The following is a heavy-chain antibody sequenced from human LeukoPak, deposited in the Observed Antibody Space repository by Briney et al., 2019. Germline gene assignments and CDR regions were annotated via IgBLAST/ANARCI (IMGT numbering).Heavy chain of an antibody. Sequence: GGSLRLSCAASGFTFSSYAMHWVRQAPGKGLEWVAVISYDGSNKYYADSVKGRFTISRDNSKNTLYLQMNSLRAEDTAVYYCARDPDRLLWFGELCGLDYWGQGTLVTVS. CDR2: ISYDGSNK. D-gene: IGHD3-10*01. CDR3: ARDPDRLLWFGELCGLDY. V-gene: IGHV3-30*04. CDR1: GFTFSSYA. J-gene: IGHJ4*02.